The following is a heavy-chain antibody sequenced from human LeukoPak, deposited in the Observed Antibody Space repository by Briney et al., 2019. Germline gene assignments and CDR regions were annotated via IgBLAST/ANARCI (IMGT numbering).Heavy chain of an antibody. J-gene: IGHJ4*02. CDR3: AKDEVGATGGFDY. Sequence: GSLRLSCAASGFTFSSYAMGWVRQAPGKGLEWVSAISGSGGSTYYADSVKGRFTISRDNSKNTLYLQMNSLRAEDTAVYYCAKDEVGATGGFDYWGQGTLVTVSS. CDR2: ISGSGGST. V-gene: IGHV3-23*01. CDR1: GFTFSSYA. D-gene: IGHD1-26*01.